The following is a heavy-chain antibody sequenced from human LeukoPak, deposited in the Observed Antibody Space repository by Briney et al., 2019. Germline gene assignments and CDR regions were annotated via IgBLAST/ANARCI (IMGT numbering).Heavy chain of an antibody. CDR1: AGTFSSYA. J-gene: IGHJ6*02. Sequence: GASVKVSGKASAGTFSSYAISWVRQAPGQGLEWMGGIIPIFGTANYAQKFRGRVTITADKSTSTAYMELSSLRSEDTAVYYRASSGLRGLMGMDVWGQGSTVTVS. V-gene: IGHV1-69*06. CDR2: IIPIFGTA. D-gene: IGHD4-17*01. CDR3: ASSGLRGLMGMDV.